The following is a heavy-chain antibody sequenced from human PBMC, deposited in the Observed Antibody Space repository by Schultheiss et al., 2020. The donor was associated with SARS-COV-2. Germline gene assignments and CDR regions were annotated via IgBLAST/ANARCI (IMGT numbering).Heavy chain of an antibody. CDR1: GGSISSYY. CDR3: ARSVRYNWNHLLFDY. Sequence: SETLSLTCTVSGGSISSYYWSWIRQPPGKGLEWIGEINHSGSTNYNPSLKSRVTISVDTSKNQFSLKLSSVTAADTAVYYCARSVRYNWNHLLFDYWGQGTLVTVSS. J-gene: IGHJ4*02. D-gene: IGHD1-1*01. CDR2: INHSGST. V-gene: IGHV4-34*01.